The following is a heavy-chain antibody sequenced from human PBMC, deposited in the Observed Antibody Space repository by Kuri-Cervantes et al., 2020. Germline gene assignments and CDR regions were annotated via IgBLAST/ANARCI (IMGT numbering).Heavy chain of an antibody. CDR1: GFTFSSYG. J-gene: IGHJ4*02. D-gene: IGHD6-19*01. CDR3: ARDLAVAGLFDY. Sequence: GGSLRLSCAASGFTFSSYGMHWVRQAPGKGLEWVAVISYDGSNKYYADSVKGRFTISRDNSKNTLYLQMNSLRDEDTAVYYCARDLAVAGLFDYWGQGTLVTVSS. CDR2: ISYDGSNK. V-gene: IGHV3-30*12.